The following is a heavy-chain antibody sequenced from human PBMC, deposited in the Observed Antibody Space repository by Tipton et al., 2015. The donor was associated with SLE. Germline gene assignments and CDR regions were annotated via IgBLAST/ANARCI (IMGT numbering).Heavy chain of an antibody. CDR2: INHSGNT. CDR1: GGSFSGYY. CDR3: ARGNGVFNI. Sequence: LRLSCAVYGGSFSGYYWSWIRQPPGKGLEWIGEINHSGNTNYNPSLKSRVTTSVDTSKNQFSLRLNSVTAADTAAYYCARGNGVFNIWGQGTMVTVSS. D-gene: IGHD1-1*01. J-gene: IGHJ3*02. V-gene: IGHV4-34*01.